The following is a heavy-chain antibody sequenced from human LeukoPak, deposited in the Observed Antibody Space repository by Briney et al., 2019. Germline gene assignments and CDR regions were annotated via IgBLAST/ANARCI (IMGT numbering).Heavy chain of an antibody. CDR3: AAGRVRDY. D-gene: IGHD2-21*01. J-gene: IGHJ4*02. CDR1: AGTVSNGL. V-gene: IGHV3-15*01. CDR2: IKSKSEGGTI. Sequence: KPGGSRRLSCAATAGTVSNGLMTWVSKYPRYQLEWVGRIKSKSEGGTIDYGAPVKGRFTISRDDSENRLYLQINSLRSEDTAVYYCAAGRVRDYWGQGTLLTVSS.